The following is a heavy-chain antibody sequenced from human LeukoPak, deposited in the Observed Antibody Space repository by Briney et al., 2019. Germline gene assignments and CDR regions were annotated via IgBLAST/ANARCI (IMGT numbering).Heavy chain of an antibody. CDR1: GGSFSGYY. CDR2: INHSGST. Sequence: PSETLSLTCAVYGGSFSGYYWSWIRQPPGKGLEWIGEINHSGSTNYNPSLKSRVTVSVDKSKNQFSLKLSSVTAADTAVYYCAGETKYAFDIWGQGTMVTVSS. V-gene: IGHV4-34*01. CDR3: AGETKYAFDI. J-gene: IGHJ3*02.